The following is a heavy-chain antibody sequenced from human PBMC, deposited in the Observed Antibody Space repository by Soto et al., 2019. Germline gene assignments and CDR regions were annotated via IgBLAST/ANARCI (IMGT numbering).Heavy chain of an antibody. CDR2: IYSGGTT. CDR1: GFIVSSNY. J-gene: IGHJ4*02. Sequence: EVQLVESGGGLIQPGGSLRLSCAASGFIVSSNYMSWVRQAPGKGLEWVSVIYSGGTTYYADSVKGRFTISRDNSKNTLYLQMNSLRVEDTAVYYCAVYSSWSFLYWGQGTLVTVSS. D-gene: IGHD6-6*01. CDR3: AVYSSWSFLY. V-gene: IGHV3-53*01.